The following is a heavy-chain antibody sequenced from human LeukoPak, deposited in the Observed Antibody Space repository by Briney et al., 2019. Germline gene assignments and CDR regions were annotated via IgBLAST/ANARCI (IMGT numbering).Heavy chain of an antibody. CDR2: ISYDESQK. CDR3: ARDSSLVVVPAAIPSPDDY. J-gene: IGHJ4*02. V-gene: IGHV3-30*14. D-gene: IGHD2-2*01. CDR1: GFTLSSFT. Sequence: GGSLRLSCAASGFTLSSFTMHWVRHNPGKGLEWVAVISYDESQKWYADSVKGRFTISRDNSKNTLYLQMSSLRAEDTAVYYCARDSSLVVVPAAIPSPDDYWGQGTLVTVSS.